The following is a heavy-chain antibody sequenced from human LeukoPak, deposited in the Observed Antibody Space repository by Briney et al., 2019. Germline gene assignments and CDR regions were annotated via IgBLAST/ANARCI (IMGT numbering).Heavy chain of an antibody. CDR3: ARDPVTIFGVVIYFDY. J-gene: IGHJ4*02. D-gene: IGHD3-3*01. Sequence: SETLSLTCTVSGGSISGSSYYWGWIRQPPGKGLEWIGSIFYSGSTYYSSSLESRVTISIDSSRTQFSLKVNSVTAADTAVYYCARDPVTIFGVVIYFDYWGQGTLVTVSS. CDR1: GGSISGSSYY. CDR2: IFYSGST. V-gene: IGHV4-39*07.